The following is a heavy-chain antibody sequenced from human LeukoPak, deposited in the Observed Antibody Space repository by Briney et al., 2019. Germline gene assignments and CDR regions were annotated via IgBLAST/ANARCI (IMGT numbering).Heavy chain of an antibody. CDR3: AKDSYASGRPLHTFDV. D-gene: IGHD3-10*01. CDR1: GFTFSRYG. V-gene: IGHV3-33*06. J-gene: IGHJ3*01. Sequence: GGSLRLSCAASGFTFSRYGMHWVRRAPGKGLEWVAVIWYDGSKKYYGDSVKGRVTISRDDSKNTLYLQMDSLRAKDTAIYYCAKDSYASGRPLHTFDVWSQGTMVTVSS. CDR2: IWYDGSKK.